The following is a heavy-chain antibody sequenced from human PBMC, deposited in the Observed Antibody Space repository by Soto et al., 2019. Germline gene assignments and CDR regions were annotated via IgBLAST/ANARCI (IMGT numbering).Heavy chain of an antibody. CDR1: GAPLGGHK. CDR2: IDHSGSI. Sequence: PSDTLSLTCAIHGAPLGGHKWSWIRQPPGQGLEWIGEIDHSGSIDYNPSLKSRVTISEDTSKNQFSLKVSSVTAADTAVYYCATLYYYGSGPDDSYYAFDAWGQGTTVT. J-gene: IGHJ6*02. D-gene: IGHD3-10*01. V-gene: IGHV4-34*01. CDR3: ATLYYYGSGPDDSYYAFDA.